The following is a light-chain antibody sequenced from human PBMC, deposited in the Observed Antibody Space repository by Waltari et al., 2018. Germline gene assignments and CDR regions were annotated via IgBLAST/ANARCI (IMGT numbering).Light chain of an antibody. CDR2: DAS. CDR1: QSVSTTY. V-gene: IGKV3-20*01. Sequence: EIVLTQSPGTLSLSPGESATLSCRASQSVSTTYLTWYQHKPGQAPRLLIYDASSRATGLPDRFSGNGSGTDFTLTINSLEPEDFAVYYCQQSAGSPYTFGQGTKLEVK. J-gene: IGKJ2*01. CDR3: QQSAGSPYT.